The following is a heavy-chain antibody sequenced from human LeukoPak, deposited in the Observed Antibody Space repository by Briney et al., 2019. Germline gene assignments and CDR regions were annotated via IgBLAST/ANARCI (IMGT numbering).Heavy chain of an antibody. J-gene: IGHJ6*02. CDR1: GFTFSSYW. Sequence: HPGGSLRLSCAASGFTFSSYWMSWVRQAPGKGLEWVANIKQDGSEKYYVDSVKGRFTISRDNAKDSLYLQMNSLRAEDTAVYYCARDRAGYSSGYYYYYGMDVWGQGTTVTVSS. CDR3: ARDRAGYSSGYYYYYGMDV. D-gene: IGHD6-19*01. CDR2: IKQDGSEK. V-gene: IGHV3-7*01.